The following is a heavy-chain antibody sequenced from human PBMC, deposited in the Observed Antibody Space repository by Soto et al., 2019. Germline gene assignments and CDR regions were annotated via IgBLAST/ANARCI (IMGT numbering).Heavy chain of an antibody. V-gene: IGHV3-33*01. Sequence: GGSLRLSCAASGFTFSSYGMHWVRQAPGKGLEWVAVIWYDGSNKYYADSVKGRFTISRDNSKNTLYLQMNSLRAEDTAVYYCASPLGDPYLLFSFDIWGQGTMVTVSS. CDR3: ASPLGDPYLLFSFDI. CDR1: GFTFSSYG. J-gene: IGHJ3*02. D-gene: IGHD3-16*01. CDR2: IWYDGSNK.